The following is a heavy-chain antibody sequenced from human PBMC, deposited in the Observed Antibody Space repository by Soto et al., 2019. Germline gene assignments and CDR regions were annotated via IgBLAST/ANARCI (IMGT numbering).Heavy chain of an antibody. V-gene: IGHV4-38-2*01. Sequence: SETLSLTCAVSGYSISSGYYWGWIRQPPGKGLEWIGSIYHSGSTYYNPSLKSRVTISVDTSKNQFSLKLSSVTAADTALFYCARVESWDSSGHDAFDIWGQGTMVTVSS. CDR2: IYHSGST. CDR3: ARVESWDSSGHDAFDI. J-gene: IGHJ3*02. D-gene: IGHD3-22*01. CDR1: GYSISSGYY.